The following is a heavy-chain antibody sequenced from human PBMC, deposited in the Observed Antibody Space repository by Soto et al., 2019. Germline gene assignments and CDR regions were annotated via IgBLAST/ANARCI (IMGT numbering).Heavy chain of an antibody. CDR3: ARAGGGPRKTRYYFDY. CDR1: GFTFSDYY. Sequence: GGSLGLSCAASGFTFSDYYMSWIRQAPGKGLEWVSYISSSGSTIYYADSVRGRFTISRDNAKNSLYLQMNSLRAEDTAVYYCARAGGGPRKTRYYFDYWGQGTLVTVSS. V-gene: IGHV3-11*01. J-gene: IGHJ4*02. D-gene: IGHD2-15*01. CDR2: ISSSGSTI.